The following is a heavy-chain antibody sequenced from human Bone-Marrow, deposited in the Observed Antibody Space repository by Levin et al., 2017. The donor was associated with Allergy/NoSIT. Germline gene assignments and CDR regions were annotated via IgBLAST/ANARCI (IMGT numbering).Heavy chain of an antibody. D-gene: IGHD6-19*01. V-gene: IGHV3-23*01. CDR1: GFTFNSYA. CDR3: AKGAGWVAGAVALI. J-gene: IGHJ4*02. Sequence: GESLKISCAASGFTFNSYALSWVRQAPGKGLEWVSAISGSGSSTYYADSVKGRFTISRGNSKTTLYLQMNSLRAEDTAVYYCAKGAGWVAGAVALIWGQGTLVTVSS. CDR2: ISGSGSST.